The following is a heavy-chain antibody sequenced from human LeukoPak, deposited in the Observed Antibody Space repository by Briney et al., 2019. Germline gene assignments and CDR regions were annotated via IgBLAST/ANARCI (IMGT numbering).Heavy chain of an antibody. Sequence: PGGSLRLSCAASGFTFSNYEMHWVRQAPGKGLEWVSYISSSGSDIYYADSVKGRFTISRDNAKNSLYLQMNSLRAEDTAVYYCARDRSITMVRRSGDQG. CDR3: ARDRSITMVRRS. J-gene: IGHJ1*01. CDR2: ISSSGSDI. CDR1: GFTFSNYE. D-gene: IGHD3-10*01. V-gene: IGHV3-48*03.